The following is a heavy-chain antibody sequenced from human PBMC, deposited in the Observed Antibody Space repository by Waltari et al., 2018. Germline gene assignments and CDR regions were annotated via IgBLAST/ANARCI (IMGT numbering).Heavy chain of an antibody. D-gene: IGHD4-17*01. J-gene: IGHJ3*02. Sequence: VQLVESGGGLVQPGGSLRLSCAAPGFTFSSYSMNWVRQAPGKGLEGMEGISPSFGTASSAQKVQSRVTITTDESTSTAYMELSSLRSEDTAVYYCARDPGDPTVDAFDIWGQGTMVTVSS. CDR1: GFTFSSYS. CDR3: ARDPGDPTVDAFDI. V-gene: IGHV1-69*01. CDR2: ISPSFGTA.